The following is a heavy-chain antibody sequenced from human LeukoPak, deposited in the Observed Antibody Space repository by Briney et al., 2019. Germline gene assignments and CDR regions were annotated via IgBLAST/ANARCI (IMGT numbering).Heavy chain of an antibody. V-gene: IGHV4-61*02. CDR1: GGSISSGSYY. J-gene: IGHJ3*02. CDR2: IYTSGST. Sequence: NPSETLSLTCTVSGGSISSGSYYWSWIRQPGGKGLEWIGRIYTSGSTNYNPSLKSRVTISVDTSKNQFSLKLSSVTAADTAVYYCARGPLDAVDIWGQGTMVTVSS. CDR3: ARGPLDAVDI.